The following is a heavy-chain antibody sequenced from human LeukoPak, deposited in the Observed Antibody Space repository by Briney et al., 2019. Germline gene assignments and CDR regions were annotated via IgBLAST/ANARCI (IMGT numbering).Heavy chain of an antibody. Sequence: PGGSLRLSCAASGFTFTRHSMTWMRQAPGKGLEWVANVKDDGTEIYYADSVKGRFIISRDDATNSLYLQMNSLRAEDTAVYYCAKGSGAWYQPDYWGQGTLVTVSS. CDR1: GFTFTRHS. CDR3: AKGSGAWYQPDY. CDR2: VKDDGTEI. D-gene: IGHD6-19*01. V-gene: IGHV3-7*03. J-gene: IGHJ4*02.